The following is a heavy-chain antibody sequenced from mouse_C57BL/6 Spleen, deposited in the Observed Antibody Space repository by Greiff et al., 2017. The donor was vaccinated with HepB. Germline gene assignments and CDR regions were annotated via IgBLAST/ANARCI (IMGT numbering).Heavy chain of an antibody. J-gene: IGHJ4*01. CDR3: ARRDYGHYYAMDY. D-gene: IGHD2-4*01. V-gene: IGHV1-76*01. Sequence: VQLQQSGAELVRPGASVKLSCKASGYTFTDYYINWVKQRPGQGLEWIARIYPGSGNTYYNEKFKGKATLTAEKSSSSAYMQLSSLTSEDSAVYFCARRDYGHYYAMDYWGQGTSVTVSS. CDR1: GYTFTDYY. CDR2: IYPGSGNT.